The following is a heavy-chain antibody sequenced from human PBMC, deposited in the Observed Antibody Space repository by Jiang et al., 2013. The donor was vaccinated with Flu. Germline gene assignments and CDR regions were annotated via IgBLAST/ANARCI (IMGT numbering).Heavy chain of an antibody. J-gene: IGHJ4*02. Sequence: LLKPSETLSLTCTVSGGSVSSGSYYWSWIRQPPGKGLEWIGLIYYSGSTNYNASLKSRVTISVDTSKNQFSLKLSSVTAADTAVYYCARISVTSYGIDYWGQGTLVTVSS. V-gene: IGHV4-61*01. CDR3: ARISVTSYGIDY. D-gene: IGHD4-17*01. CDR1: GGSVSSGSYY. CDR2: IYYSGST.